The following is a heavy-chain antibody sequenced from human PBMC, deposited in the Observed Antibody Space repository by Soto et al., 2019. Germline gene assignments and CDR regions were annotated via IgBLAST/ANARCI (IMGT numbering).Heavy chain of an antibody. CDR2: IYHSGST. Sequence: QVQLQESGPGLVKPSGTLSLTCAVSGGSISSSNWWSWVRQPPGKGLEWIGEIYHSGSTNYNTSLKSRVNISVDKSKNQFSLKLRSVPAADTAVYYCARGLLYGWLVQVSKWSFDYWGQGTLVTVSS. CDR3: ARGLLYGWLVQVSKWSFDY. V-gene: IGHV4-4*02. J-gene: IGHJ4*02. D-gene: IGHD6-19*01. CDR1: GGSISSSNW.